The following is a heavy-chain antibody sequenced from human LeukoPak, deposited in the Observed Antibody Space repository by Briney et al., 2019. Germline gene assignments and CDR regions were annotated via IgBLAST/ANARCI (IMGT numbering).Heavy chain of an antibody. CDR3: AREYYDSSGYTSLPAFDY. CDR1: GGSISSSNW. Sequence: SGTLSLTCAVSGGSISSSNWWSWVRQPPGKGLEWIGEIYHSGSTNYNPSLKSRVTILVDKSKNQFSLKLSSVTAADTAVYYCAREYYDSSGYTSLPAFDYWGQGTLVTVSS. J-gene: IGHJ4*02. V-gene: IGHV4-4*02. D-gene: IGHD3-22*01. CDR2: IYHSGST.